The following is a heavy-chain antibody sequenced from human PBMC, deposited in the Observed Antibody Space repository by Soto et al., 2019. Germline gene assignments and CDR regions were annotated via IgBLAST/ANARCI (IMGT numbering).Heavy chain of an antibody. CDR2: ISDTGGST. D-gene: IGHD3-22*01. CDR1: GFTFSSFV. CDR3: AKEERDGYDSSGYYFYAMDV. J-gene: IGHJ6*02. V-gene: IGHV3-23*01. Sequence: PGGSLRLSCAASGFTFSSFVMSWVRQAPGKGLEWVSGISDTGGSTYYADSVKGRFTISRDNSKNTLYLQMNSLRADDTAVYYCAKEERDGYDSSGYYFYAMDVWGQWTMVTVYS.